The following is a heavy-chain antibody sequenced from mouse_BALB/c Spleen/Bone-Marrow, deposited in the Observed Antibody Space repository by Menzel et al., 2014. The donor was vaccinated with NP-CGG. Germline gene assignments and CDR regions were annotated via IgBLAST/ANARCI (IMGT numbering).Heavy chain of an antibody. D-gene: IGHD2-3*01. Sequence: EVKLMESGGDLVKPGGSLKLSCAASGFTFSNYGMSWVRQTPDKRLEWVATISSGGSYTYYPDSVKGRFTIARDNAKNTLYLQMSSLKSEGTAMYYCARRDGGPMDYWGQGTSVTVSS. V-gene: IGHV5-6*02. CDR2: ISSGGSYT. CDR3: ARRDGGPMDY. CDR1: GFTFSNYG. J-gene: IGHJ4*01.